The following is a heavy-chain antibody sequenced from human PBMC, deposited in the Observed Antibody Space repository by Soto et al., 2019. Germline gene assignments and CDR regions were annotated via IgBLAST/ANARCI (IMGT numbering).Heavy chain of an antibody. CDR2: IYYSGST. J-gene: IGHJ4*02. Sequence: QVQLQESGPGLVKPSETLSLTCTVSGGSISSYYWSWIRQPPGKGLEWIGYIYYSGSTNYNPSLKRRVTISVDTSKNQFSLKLSSVTAADTAVYYCARAAVVTHHFDYWGQGTLVTVSS. D-gene: IGHD2-15*01. CDR3: ARAAVVTHHFDY. V-gene: IGHV4-59*01. CDR1: GGSISSYY.